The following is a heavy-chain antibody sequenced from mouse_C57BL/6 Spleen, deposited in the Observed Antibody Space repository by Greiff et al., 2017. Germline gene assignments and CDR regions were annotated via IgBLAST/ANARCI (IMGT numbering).Heavy chain of an antibody. D-gene: IGHD2-4*01. J-gene: IGHJ3*01. CDR1: GYTFTEYT. CDR3: ARPAVYDYDGAWFAY. V-gene: IGHV1-62-2*01. CDR2: FYPGSGSI. Sequence: VQLQQSGAELVKPGASVKLSCKASGYTFTEYTIHWVKQRSGQGIEWIGWFYPGSGSIKYNEKFKDKATLTADKSSITVYMELSRLTSEDSAVYFCARPAVYDYDGAWFAYWGQGTLVTVSA.